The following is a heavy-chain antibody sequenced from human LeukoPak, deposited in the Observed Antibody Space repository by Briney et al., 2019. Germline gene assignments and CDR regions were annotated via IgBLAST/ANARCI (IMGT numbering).Heavy chain of an antibody. D-gene: IGHD3-22*01. J-gene: IGHJ4*02. CDR3: AKLNYYDSSGRDY. CDR2: ISYDGSNK. Sequence: GRSLRLSCAASGFTFSSYGMHWVRQAPGKRLEWVAVISYDGSNKYYADSVKGRFTISSDNSKNTLYLQMNSLRAEDTAVYYCAKLNYYDSSGRDYWGQGTLVTVSS. CDR1: GFTFSSYG. V-gene: IGHV3-30*18.